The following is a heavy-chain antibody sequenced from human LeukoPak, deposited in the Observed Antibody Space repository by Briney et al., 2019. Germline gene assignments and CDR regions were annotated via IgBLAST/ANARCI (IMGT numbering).Heavy chain of an antibody. CDR1: GFTFSSYA. CDR3: AREIVVVTGPFDY. V-gene: IGHV3-23*01. CDR2: ISGSGGST. D-gene: IGHD2-21*02. J-gene: IGHJ4*02. Sequence: GGSLRLSCAASGFTFSSYAMSWVRQAPGKGLEWVSAISGSGGSTYYADSVKGGFTISRDNSKNTLYLQMNSLRAEDTALYYCAREIVVVTGPFDYWGQGTLVTVSS.